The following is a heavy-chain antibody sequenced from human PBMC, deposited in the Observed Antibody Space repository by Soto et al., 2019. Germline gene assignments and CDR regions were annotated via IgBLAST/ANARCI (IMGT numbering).Heavy chain of an antibody. Sequence: SETLSLTCTVSGGSIKNNYWTWIRQPPGKGLEWIGYLSYSGSASYSPSLKSRVTISLDTSKNQFSLKLSSVTAADTAVYYCVRDRGYCSGGSCWNWFDPWGQGTLVTVSS. V-gene: IGHV4-59*01. D-gene: IGHD2-15*01. CDR3: VRDRGYCSGGSCWNWFDP. CDR1: GGSIKNNY. CDR2: LSYSGSA. J-gene: IGHJ5*02.